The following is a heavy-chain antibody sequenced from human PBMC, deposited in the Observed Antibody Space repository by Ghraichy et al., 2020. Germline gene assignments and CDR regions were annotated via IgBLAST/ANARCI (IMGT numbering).Heavy chain of an antibody. Sequence: GESLNISCAASGFTFSSYAITWVRQAPGKGLEWVSAIIGSGGSTFYADSVKGRFTISRDNSKNTLYLQMNSLRAEDTAVYYCAKGIYDMDVWGPGTTVTVSS. J-gene: IGHJ6*02. CDR2: IIGSGGST. V-gene: IGHV3-23*01. CDR3: AKGIYDMDV. CDR1: GFTFSSYA. D-gene: IGHD6-13*01.